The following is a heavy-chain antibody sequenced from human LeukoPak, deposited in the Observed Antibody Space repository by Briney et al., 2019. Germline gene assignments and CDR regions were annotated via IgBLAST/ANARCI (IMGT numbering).Heavy chain of an antibody. CDR2: ISSSSSYI. V-gene: IGHV3-21*01. Sequence: PGGSLRLSCAASGFTFSSYSMNWVRQAPGKGLEWVSSISSSSSYIYYADSVKGRFTISRDNAKNSLYLQMNSLRAEDTAVYYCARADSSGYYSYYGMDVWGQGTTVTVSS. J-gene: IGHJ6*02. CDR3: ARADSSGYYSYYGMDV. CDR1: GFTFSSYS. D-gene: IGHD3-22*01.